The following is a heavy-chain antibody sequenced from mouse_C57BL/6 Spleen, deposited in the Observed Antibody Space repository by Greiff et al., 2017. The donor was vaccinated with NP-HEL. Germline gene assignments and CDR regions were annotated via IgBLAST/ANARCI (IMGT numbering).Heavy chain of an antibody. CDR1: GFSLTSYG. CDR3: ARNFEGLPYAMDY. CDR2: IWSGGST. Sequence: VQVVESGPGLVQPSPSLSITCTVSGFSLTSYGVHWVRQSPGKGLEWLGVIWSGGSTDYNAAFISSMSISKDNSKSQVFFKMSSLQADDTAIYYCARNFEGLPYAMDYWGQGTSVTVSS. J-gene: IGHJ4*01. V-gene: IGHV2-2*01.